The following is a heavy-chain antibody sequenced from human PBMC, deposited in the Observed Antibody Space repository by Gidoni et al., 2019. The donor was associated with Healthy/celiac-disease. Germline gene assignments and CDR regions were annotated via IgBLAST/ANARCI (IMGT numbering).Heavy chain of an antibody. Sequence: QLQLQESGSGLVKHSQTLSLTCAVSGDSISSGGYSWSWIRQPPGKGLEWIGYIYHSRSTYYNPSLKSRVTMSVYRSKNQFSLKLSSVTAADTAVYYCARVDRDYVSRWGQGTLVTVSS. J-gene: IGHJ4*02. CDR1: GDSISSGGYS. CDR2: IYHSRST. V-gene: IGHV4-30-2*01. CDR3: ARVDRDYVSR. D-gene: IGHD3-16*01.